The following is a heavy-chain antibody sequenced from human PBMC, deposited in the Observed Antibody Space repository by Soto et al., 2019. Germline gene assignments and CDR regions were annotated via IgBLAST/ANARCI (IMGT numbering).Heavy chain of an antibody. D-gene: IGHD3-10*01. V-gene: IGHV1-24*01. Sequence: ASVKVSCKVSGYTLTELSMHWVRQAPGKGLEWMGGFDPEDGETIYAQKFQGRVTMTEDTSTDTAYMELSSLRSEDTAVYYCATSIWFGEPKLNYYYGMDVWGQGTTVTVSS. CDR3: ATSIWFGEPKLNYYYGMDV. CDR2: FDPEDGET. J-gene: IGHJ6*02. CDR1: GYTLTELS.